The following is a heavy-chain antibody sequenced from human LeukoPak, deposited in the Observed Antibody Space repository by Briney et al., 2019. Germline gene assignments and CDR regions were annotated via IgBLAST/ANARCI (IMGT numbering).Heavy chain of an antibody. CDR1: GYTFTSYA. D-gene: IGHD3-10*01. J-gene: IGHJ4*02. Sequence: GASVKVSCKASGYTFTSYAMHWVRQAPGQRLEWMGWINAGNGNTKYSQKFQGRVTITRDTSASTAYMELSSLRSEDTAVYYCARLESGSGSYFYYWGQGTLVTVSS. CDR3: ARLESGSGSYFYY. V-gene: IGHV1-3*01. CDR2: INAGNGNT.